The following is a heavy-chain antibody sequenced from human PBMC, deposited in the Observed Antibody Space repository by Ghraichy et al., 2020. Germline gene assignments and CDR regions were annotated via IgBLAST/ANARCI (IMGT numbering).Heavy chain of an antibody. V-gene: IGHV3-7*01. CDR1: GFTFSSYW. Sequence: GGSLRLSCAASGFTFSSYWMSWVRQAPGKGLEWVANIKQDGSEKYYVDSVKGRFTISRDNAKNSLYLQMNSLRAEDTAVYYCAREGTDYYDSSGYYYVVFDAFDIWGQGTMVTGSS. CDR2: IKQDGSEK. J-gene: IGHJ3*02. CDR3: AREGTDYYDSSGYYYVVFDAFDI. D-gene: IGHD3-22*01.